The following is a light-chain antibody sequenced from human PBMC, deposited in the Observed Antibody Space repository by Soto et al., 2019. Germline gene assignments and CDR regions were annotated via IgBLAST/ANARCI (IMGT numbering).Light chain of an antibody. CDR1: QSISNR. J-gene: IGKJ2*01. CDR3: QQYNSDSPYT. Sequence: DIPMTQSPPTLSVSVGDRVTITCRASQSISNRLAWYQQKPGKAPKLLLYKASSLESGVPSRFSGSGSGTEFTLTISSLQPDDFATYYCQQYNSDSPYTFGQGTKLEI. CDR2: KAS. V-gene: IGKV1-5*03.